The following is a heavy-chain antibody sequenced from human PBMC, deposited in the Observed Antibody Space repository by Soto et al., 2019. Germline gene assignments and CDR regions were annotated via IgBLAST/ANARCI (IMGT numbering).Heavy chain of an antibody. CDR2: ISYDGSNK. CDR1: GFTFSSYG. J-gene: IGHJ5*02. Sequence: VQLVESGGGLVQPGGSLRLSCAASGFTFSSYGMHWVRQAPGKGLEWVAVISYDGSNKYYADSVKGRFTISRDNSKNTLYLQMNSLRAEDTAVYYCAKRKQWLYWFDPWGQGTLVTVSS. CDR3: AKRKQWLYWFDP. V-gene: IGHV3-30*18. D-gene: IGHD6-19*01.